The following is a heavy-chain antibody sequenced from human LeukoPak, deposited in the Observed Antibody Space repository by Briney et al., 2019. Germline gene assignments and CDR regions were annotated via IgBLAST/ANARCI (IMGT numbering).Heavy chain of an antibody. CDR2: IYTSGST. CDR3: ARLSNPTGDYYYYMDV. CDR1: GGSVSSYY. D-gene: IGHD4-11*01. J-gene: IGHJ6*03. V-gene: IGHV4-4*09. Sequence: PSETLSLTCTVSGGSVSSYYWGWVRQPPGKGLEWIGYIYTSGSTNYNPSLKSRITISVDTSKNQFSLKLRSVTAADTAVYYCARLSNPTGDYYYYMDVWGKGTTVTVSS.